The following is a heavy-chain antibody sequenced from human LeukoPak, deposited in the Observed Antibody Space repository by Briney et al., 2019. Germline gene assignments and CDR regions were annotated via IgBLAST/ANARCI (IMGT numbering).Heavy chain of an antibody. CDR2: MNPNSGNT. Sequence: ASLRVSCKASVYTFTSYDINWVGQATGQGLEWMGWMNPNSGNTGYAQTFQGRVTMTRHTSISTAYMELTSLRSEDTAVYYCASGRRISLAFDSWGQGTLVTVSS. V-gene: IGHV1-8*01. CDR1: VYTFTSYD. J-gene: IGHJ5*01. D-gene: IGHD3-3*02. CDR3: ASGRRISLAFDS.